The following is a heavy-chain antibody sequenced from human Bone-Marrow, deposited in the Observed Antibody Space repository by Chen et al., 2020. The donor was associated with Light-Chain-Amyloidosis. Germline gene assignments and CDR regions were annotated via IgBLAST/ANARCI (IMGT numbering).Heavy chain of an antibody. J-gene: IGHJ4*02. CDR1: GGSISLNSYY. D-gene: IGHD2-15*01. CDR3: ARXFGFCSGGSCYSAYFDY. CDR2: MSYSGST. Sequence: QLQLQESGPXLVRPSETLSLTCTVSGGSISLNSYYWGWIRQPPGKGLEWIGSMSYSGSTYYSPSLKSRVTISVDTPKNQFSLRLNSVTXXXTALYYCARXFGFCSGGSCYSAYFDYWGQGALVTVSS. V-gene: IGHV4-39*01.